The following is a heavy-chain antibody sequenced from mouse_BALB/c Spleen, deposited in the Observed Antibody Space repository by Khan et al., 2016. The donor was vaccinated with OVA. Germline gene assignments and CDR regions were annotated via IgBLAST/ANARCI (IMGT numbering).Heavy chain of an antibody. Sequence: VQLQESGAELVKPGASVKLSCKTSGYIFTSYWIHWVNQRSGQGLEWIARFYPGTDNAYYNENLKDKATLTADTSSSTAYLQLSSLKSEDSAVYFCAREEALYYFDYWGQGTTLTVSS. CDR2: FYPGTDNA. CDR1: GYIFTSYW. V-gene: IGHV1S132*01. D-gene: IGHD3-2*02. CDR3: AREEALYYFDY. J-gene: IGHJ2*01.